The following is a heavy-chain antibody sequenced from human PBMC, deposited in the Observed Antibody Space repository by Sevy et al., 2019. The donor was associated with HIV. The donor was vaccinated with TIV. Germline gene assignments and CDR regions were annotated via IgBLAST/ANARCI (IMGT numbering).Heavy chain of an antibody. V-gene: IGHV4-59*11. CDR1: GGPISSHY. D-gene: IGHD2-21*01. Sequence: SETLSLICTVSGGPISSHYWNWIRQTPGKGLEWIGSFYYTGITNYNPSLKSRVTMSADTSKNRVSLKLNSVTAADTAVYYCARLTLRPPWVFDYWGQGALVTVSS. J-gene: IGHJ4*02. CDR3: ARLTLRPPWVFDY. CDR2: FYYTGIT.